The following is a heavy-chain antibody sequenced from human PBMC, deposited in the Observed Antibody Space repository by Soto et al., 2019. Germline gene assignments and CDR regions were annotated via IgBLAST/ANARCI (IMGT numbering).Heavy chain of an antibody. J-gene: IGHJ4*02. CDR2: IFHSGTT. Sequence: SETLSLTCSVSGDSISSADYFWTWIRQSPGKGLEWMGYIFHSGTTYYNPSLKGRLLISMENSENQFSLRLTSVTAADSAVYFCAREPYLPKARNDFWVPGTLVTVSS. CDR3: AREPYLPKARNDF. V-gene: IGHV4-30-4*01. CDR1: GDSISSADYF.